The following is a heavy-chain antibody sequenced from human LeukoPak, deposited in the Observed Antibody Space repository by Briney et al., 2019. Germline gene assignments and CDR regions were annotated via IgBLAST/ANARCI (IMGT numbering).Heavy chain of an antibody. CDR3: AKDAGDGGYYYYMDV. V-gene: IGHV3-23*01. CDR1: GFTFSNYA. CDR2: ISGGGDTT. D-gene: IGHD3-16*01. Sequence: GGSLRLSCAASGFTFSNYAMSWVRQAPGKGLEWVSTISGGGDTTYYADSVKGRFTISRDTSQNTLFLQLNSLRAEDTAIYYCAKDAGDGGYYYYMDVWGKGTPVTVSS. J-gene: IGHJ6*03.